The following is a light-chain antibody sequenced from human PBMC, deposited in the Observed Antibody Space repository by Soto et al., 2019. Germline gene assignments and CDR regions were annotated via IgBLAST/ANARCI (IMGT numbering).Light chain of an antibody. V-gene: IGKV1-33*01. CDR2: DAS. Sequence: DIQMTQSPSSLSASVGDRVTITCQASQDISNYLNWYQQKPGKAPKLLIYDASNLETGVPSRFSGSGSGTDFTLTISRLQPEDIAAYYCQQYDNLPPLTFGGGTKLEIK. CDR3: QQYDNLPPLT. J-gene: IGKJ4*01. CDR1: QDISNY.